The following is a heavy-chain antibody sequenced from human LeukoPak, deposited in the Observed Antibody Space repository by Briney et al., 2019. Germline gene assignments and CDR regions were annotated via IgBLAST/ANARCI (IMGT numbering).Heavy chain of an antibody. V-gene: IGHV1-18*01. D-gene: IGHD1-26*01. CDR3: ARDSGTYGY. CDR2: ISAYNGNT. CDR1: GYTFTRSA. J-gene: IGHJ4*02. Sequence: ASVKVSCKASGYTFTRSAMNWVRQAPGQGLEWMGWISAYNGNTNYAQKVQGRVTMTTDTSTSTAYMELRSLRSDDTAVYYCARDSGTYGYWGQGTLVTVSS.